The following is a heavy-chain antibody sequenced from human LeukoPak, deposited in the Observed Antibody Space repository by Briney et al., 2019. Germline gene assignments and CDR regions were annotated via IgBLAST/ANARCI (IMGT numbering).Heavy chain of an antibody. V-gene: IGHV1-2*02. CDR3: ARAEVDYVWGSYRFDY. D-gene: IGHD3-16*02. CDR2: INPNSGGT. CDR1: GGTFSSYA. Sequence: ASVKASCKASGGTFSSYAISWVRQAPGQGLEWMGWINPNSGGTNYAQKFQGRVTMTRDTSISAAYMELSRLRSDDTAVYYCARAEVDYVWGSYRFDYWGQGTLVTVSS. J-gene: IGHJ4*02.